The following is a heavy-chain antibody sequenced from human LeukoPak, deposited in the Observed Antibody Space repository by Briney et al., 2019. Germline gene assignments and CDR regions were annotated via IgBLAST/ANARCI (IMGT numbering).Heavy chain of an antibody. CDR2: IWYDGSNK. Sequence: GRSLRLSCAASGFTFSSYGMHWVRQAPGKGLEWVAVIWYDGSNKYYADSVKGRFTISRDNSKNTLYLQMNSLRAEDTAVYYCAKDLGRIAAAGFDYWGQGTLVTVSS. CDR1: GFTFSSYG. D-gene: IGHD6-13*01. V-gene: IGHV3-33*06. J-gene: IGHJ4*02. CDR3: AKDLGRIAAAGFDY.